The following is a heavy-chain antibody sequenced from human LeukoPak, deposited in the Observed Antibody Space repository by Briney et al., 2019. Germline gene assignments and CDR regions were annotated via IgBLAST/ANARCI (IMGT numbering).Heavy chain of an antibody. J-gene: IGHJ6*03. CDR3: ARSVYGSGSYMDV. CDR1: GFTFSSYG. D-gene: IGHD3-10*01. V-gene: IGHV3-33*08. CDR2: IRFDGDNK. Sequence: PGGSLRLSCAAFGFTFSSYGMHWVRQAPGKGLEWVAVIRFDGDNKYYGEAVKGRFTIARNNAENKLFLDMNNLRADDTAVYFCARSVYGSGSYMDVWGQGTTVIVS.